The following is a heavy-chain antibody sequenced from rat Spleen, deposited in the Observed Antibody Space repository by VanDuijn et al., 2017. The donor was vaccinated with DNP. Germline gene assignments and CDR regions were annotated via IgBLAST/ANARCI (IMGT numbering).Heavy chain of an antibody. CDR1: GFTLNTYW. CDR2: ITYDGSRT. D-gene: IGHD1-11*01. J-gene: IGHJ4*01. CDR3: TTFEGTNA. Sequence: EVQLVETGGGLVQPGRSLKLSCVASGFTLNTYWMFWVRQAPGKGLEWVATITYDGSRTYCRDSVKGRFTISRDNTKSTLYLQMDSLRSEDTATYYCTTFEGTNAWGQGTSVTVSS. V-gene: IGHV5-29*01.